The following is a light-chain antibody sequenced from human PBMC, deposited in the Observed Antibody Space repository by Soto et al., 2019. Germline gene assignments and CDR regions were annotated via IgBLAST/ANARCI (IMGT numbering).Light chain of an antibody. CDR1: QDIKNY. CDR2: DAS. Sequence: DIQMTQSPSSLSASVGDRVTITCQASQDIKNYLNWYQQKSGKAPKLLIYDASDLETGVPSRFSGSGSGTDFTFTINSLQPEDIATYYCQQYDNLQLTFGGWPKVHI. V-gene: IGKV1-33*01. J-gene: IGKJ4*01. CDR3: QQYDNLQLT.